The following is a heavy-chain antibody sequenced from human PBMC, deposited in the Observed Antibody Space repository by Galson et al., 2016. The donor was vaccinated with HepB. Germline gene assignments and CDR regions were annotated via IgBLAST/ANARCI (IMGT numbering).Heavy chain of an antibody. CDR2: IYYSGNT. CDR3: ASPSGYHDVLTDYIYCYNGMDV. Sequence: SETLSLTCAVSGGSISRNNWWTWVRQHPGKGLEWIGEIYYSGNTKYNPSLKSRATITVDKSKNQFSLKLNSVTVADTAGYYCASPSGYHDVLTDYIYCYNGMDVWGQGATVTVSS. V-gene: IGHV4-4*02. D-gene: IGHD3-9*01. CDR1: GGSISRNNW. J-gene: IGHJ6*02.